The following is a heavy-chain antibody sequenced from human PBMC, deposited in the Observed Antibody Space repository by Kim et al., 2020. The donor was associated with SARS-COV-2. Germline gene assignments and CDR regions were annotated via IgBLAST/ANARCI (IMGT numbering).Heavy chain of an antibody. CDR3: AKDRRIVATGGALDY. J-gene: IGHJ4*02. V-gene: IGHV3-43*01. Sequence: DSVKGRFTLSRANSKNSLYLQMNSLRTEDTALYYCAKDRRIVATGGALDYWGQGTLVTVSS. D-gene: IGHD5-12*01.